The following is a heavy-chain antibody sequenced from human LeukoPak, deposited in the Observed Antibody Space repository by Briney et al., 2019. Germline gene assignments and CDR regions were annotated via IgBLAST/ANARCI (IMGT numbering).Heavy chain of an antibody. V-gene: IGHV3-23*01. CDR1: GFTFSSYA. CDR2: ISGSGGST. D-gene: IGHD5-18*01. Sequence: GGSLRLSCAASGFTFSSYAMSWVRQAPGKGLEWVSAISGSGGSTYYADSVKGRFTISRDNSKNTLYLQMNSLRAEDTAVYYCAKSFGDTALWAYYYYMDVWGKGTTVTVSS. CDR3: AKSFGDTALWAYYYYMDV. J-gene: IGHJ6*03.